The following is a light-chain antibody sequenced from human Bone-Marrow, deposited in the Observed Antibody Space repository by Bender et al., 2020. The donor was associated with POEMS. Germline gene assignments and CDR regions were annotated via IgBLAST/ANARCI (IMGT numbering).Light chain of an antibody. CDR2: DVI. J-gene: IGLJ2*01. Sequence: QSALTQPASVSGSPGQSVTMSCTGTDSDVGYNRVSWYQQHPDKVPKLIIYDVINRPSGISDRFSGSKSRDTASLTISGLQTEDEAVYYCSSYSNTDTHVVFGGGTTLTVL. CDR3: SSYSNTDTHVV. V-gene: IGLV2-14*01. CDR1: DSDVGYNR.